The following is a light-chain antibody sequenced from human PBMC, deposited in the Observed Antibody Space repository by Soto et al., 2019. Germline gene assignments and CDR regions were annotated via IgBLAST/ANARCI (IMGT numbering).Light chain of an antibody. CDR3: KSYTSSISYV. CDR1: SSDVGGYNS. CDR2: DVT. V-gene: IGLV2-14*01. Sequence: QSVLTQPASVSGSPGQSITISCTGTSSDVGGYNSVSWYQQHPGKAPKLMIYDVTNRPSGVSDRFSGSKSGNTASLTISGLQTEDEDDYYCKSYTSSISYVFGTGTKLTVL. J-gene: IGLJ1*01.